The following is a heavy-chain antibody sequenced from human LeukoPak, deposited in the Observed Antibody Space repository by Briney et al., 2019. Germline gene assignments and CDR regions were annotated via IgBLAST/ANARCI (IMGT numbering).Heavy chain of an antibody. CDR3: AKDRRHTVSGGYFDL. CDR1: GFTFDDYA. Sequence: GRSLRLSCAASGFTFDDYAMHWVRQAPGKGLEWVSGISWNSGHIGYADSVKGRFTISGDNAKNSLYLQMNSLRAGDTALYYCAKDRRHTVSGGYFDLWGRGTLVIVSS. J-gene: IGHJ2*01. CDR2: ISWNSGHI. D-gene: IGHD3-10*01. V-gene: IGHV3-9*01.